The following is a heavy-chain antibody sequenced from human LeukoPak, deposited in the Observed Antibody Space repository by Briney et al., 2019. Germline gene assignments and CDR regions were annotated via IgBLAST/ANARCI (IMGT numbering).Heavy chain of an antibody. CDR1: GFAFSSYA. CDR2: ISSNGGST. CDR3: ARPYYYGSGSYLY. J-gene: IGHJ4*02. D-gene: IGHD3-10*01. V-gene: IGHV3-64*01. Sequence: PGGSLRLSCAAAGFAFSSYAMHWVRQAPGKRLEYVSAISSNGGSTYYANSVKGRFTISRDNSKNTLYLQMGSLRAEDMAVYYCARPYYYGSGSYLYWGQGTLVTVSS.